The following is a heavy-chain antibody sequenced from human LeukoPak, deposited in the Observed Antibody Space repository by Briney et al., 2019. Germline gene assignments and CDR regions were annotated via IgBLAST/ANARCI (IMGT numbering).Heavy chain of an antibody. CDR1: GGSISSSSYY. Sequence: PSETLSLTCTVSGGSISSSSYYWGWIRQPPGKGLEWIGSIYYSGSTYYNLSLKSRVTISVDTSKNQFSLKLSSVTAADTAVYYCARHGGSSGWYYFDYWGQGTLVTVSS. D-gene: IGHD6-19*01. V-gene: IGHV4-39*01. CDR2: IYYSGST. J-gene: IGHJ4*02. CDR3: ARHGGSSGWYYFDY.